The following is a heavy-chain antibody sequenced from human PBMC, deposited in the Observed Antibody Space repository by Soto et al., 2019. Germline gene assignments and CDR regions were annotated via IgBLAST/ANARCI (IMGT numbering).Heavy chain of an antibody. CDR1: GYTLSEVS. CDR2: FDPENDET. J-gene: IGHJ5*02. V-gene: IGHV1-24*01. D-gene: IGHD2-15*01. CDR3: AIVAYCSGATCYSDYNWFDP. Sequence: ASVKVSCKVSGYTLSEVSIHWVRQTPGKGLEWMGGFDPENDETSYAQKFQGRVTLTEDTSTDTAYLELSSLRSEDTAIYYCAIVAYCSGATCYSDYNWFDPWGQGTLVSVSS.